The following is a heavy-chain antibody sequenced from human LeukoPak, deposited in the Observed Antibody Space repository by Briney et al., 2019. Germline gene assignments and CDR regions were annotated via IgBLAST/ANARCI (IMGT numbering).Heavy chain of an antibody. V-gene: IGHV3-64*01. Sequence: GGSLRLSCAASGFTFSSYAMHWVRQAPGKGLEYVSAISSNGGSTYYANSVKGRFTISRDNSRNTLYLQMGSLRAEDMAVYYCARGYCSSTSCLGDYWGQGTLVTVSS. D-gene: IGHD2-2*01. CDR3: ARGYCSSTSCLGDY. J-gene: IGHJ4*02. CDR2: ISSNGGST. CDR1: GFTFSSYA.